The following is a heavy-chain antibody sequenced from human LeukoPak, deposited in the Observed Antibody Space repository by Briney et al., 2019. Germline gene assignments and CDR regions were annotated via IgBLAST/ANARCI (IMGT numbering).Heavy chain of an antibody. CDR1: GFTFSSYA. CDR2: IKQDGSEK. CDR3: AVDSGWYGY. J-gene: IGHJ4*02. Sequence: PGGSLRLSCAASGFTFSSYAMSWVRQAPGKGLEWVANIKQDGSEKYYVDSVKGRFTISRDNAKNSLYLQMNSLRAEDTAVYYCAVDSGWYGYWGQGTLVTVSS. V-gene: IGHV3-7*01. D-gene: IGHD6-19*01.